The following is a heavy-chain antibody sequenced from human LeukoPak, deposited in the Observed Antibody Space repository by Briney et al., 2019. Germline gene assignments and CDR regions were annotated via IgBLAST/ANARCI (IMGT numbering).Heavy chain of an antibody. CDR3: AKDLGELEYYYYYMDV. D-gene: IGHD3-10*01. J-gene: IGHJ6*03. CDR2: IKQDGSEK. Sequence: GGSLRLSCAASGFTFSSYWMSWVRQAPGKGLEWVANIKQDGSEKYYVDSVKGRFTISRDNAKNTLYLQMNSLRTEDTAVYYCAKDLGELEYYYYYMDVWGKGTTVTVSS. CDR1: GFTFSSYW. V-gene: IGHV3-7*01.